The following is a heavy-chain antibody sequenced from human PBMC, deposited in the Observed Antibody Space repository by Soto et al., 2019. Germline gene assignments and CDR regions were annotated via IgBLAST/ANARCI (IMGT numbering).Heavy chain of an antibody. Sequence: ASVKVSCKASGYTFTGYYMHWVRQAPGQGLEWMGWINPNSGGTNYARKFQGWVTMTRDTSISTAYMELSRLRSDDTAVYYCARVAGLGELFPSYGMDVWGQGTTVTVSS. CDR3: ARVAGLGELFPSYGMDV. J-gene: IGHJ6*02. V-gene: IGHV1-2*04. D-gene: IGHD3-16*01. CDR1: GYTFTGYY. CDR2: INPNSGGT.